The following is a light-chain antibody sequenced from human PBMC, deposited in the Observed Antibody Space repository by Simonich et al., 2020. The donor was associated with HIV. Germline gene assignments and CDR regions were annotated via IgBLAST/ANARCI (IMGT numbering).Light chain of an antibody. Sequence: EIVLTQSPATLSLSPGERATLSCRARQSVSSYLAWYQQKPGQAPRLLIYVASNRATGIPARFSGSGSDTEFILTISSMQSEDFAVYFCQQYKDLILTFGGGTKVDIK. CDR1: QSVSSY. CDR2: VAS. V-gene: IGKV3-11*01. CDR3: QQYKDLILT. J-gene: IGKJ4*01.